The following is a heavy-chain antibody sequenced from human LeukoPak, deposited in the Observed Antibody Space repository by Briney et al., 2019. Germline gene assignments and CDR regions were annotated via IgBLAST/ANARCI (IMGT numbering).Heavy chain of an antibody. J-gene: IGHJ4*02. Sequence: PSETLSLTCTVSGGSISTTGYYWAWIRQPPGKGLQWIASIYYSGSTNYNPSLKSRVTISVDTSKNQFSLKLSSVTAADTAVYYCARADYGGNSATLDYWGQGTLVTVSS. CDR2: IYYSGST. V-gene: IGHV4-39*07. CDR1: GGSISTTGYY. D-gene: IGHD4-23*01. CDR3: ARADYGGNSATLDY.